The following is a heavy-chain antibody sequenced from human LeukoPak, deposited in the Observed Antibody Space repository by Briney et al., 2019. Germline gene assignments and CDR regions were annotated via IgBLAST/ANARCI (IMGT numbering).Heavy chain of an antibody. Sequence: GGSLRLSCAASGFTFSTYAMSWVRQAPGKGLEWVSTISGRGGSTYYADSVKGRFTISRDNSKNTLYLEMNSLRAEDTAIYYCAKGRGWLQFFDYWGQGTLVTVSS. CDR2: ISGRGGST. V-gene: IGHV3-23*01. CDR1: GFTFSTYA. D-gene: IGHD5-24*01. J-gene: IGHJ4*02. CDR3: AKGRGWLQFFDY.